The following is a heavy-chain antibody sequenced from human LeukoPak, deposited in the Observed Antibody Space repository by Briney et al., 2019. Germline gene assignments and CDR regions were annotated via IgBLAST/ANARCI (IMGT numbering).Heavy chain of an antibody. D-gene: IGHD6-19*01. CDR2: MSASGYST. CDR3: AKSVHSSGWDTYYYCGMDV. J-gene: IGHJ6*02. Sequence: HPGGSLRLSCAASGFTFSSYAMSWVRQAPGKGLEWVSAMSASGYSTYYADSVKGRFTISRDNSKNTLYLQMNSLRADDTAVYYCAKSVHSSGWDTYYYCGMDVWAKGPRSPSP. CDR1: GFTFSSYA. V-gene: IGHV3-23*01.